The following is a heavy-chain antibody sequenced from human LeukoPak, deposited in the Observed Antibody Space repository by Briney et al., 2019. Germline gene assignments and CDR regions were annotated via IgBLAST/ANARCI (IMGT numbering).Heavy chain of an antibody. V-gene: IGHV1-2*02. CDR1: GYTFTGYY. CDR3: AKVTGQTDWLLYRVGYFDY. CDR2: INPNSGGT. D-gene: IGHD3-9*01. J-gene: IGHJ4*02. Sequence: ASVKVSCKASGYTFTGYYMHWVRQAPGQGLEWMGWINPNSGGTNYAQKFQGRVTMTRDTSISTAYMELSRLRSDDTAVYYCAKVTGQTDWLLYRVGYFDYWGQGTLVTVSS.